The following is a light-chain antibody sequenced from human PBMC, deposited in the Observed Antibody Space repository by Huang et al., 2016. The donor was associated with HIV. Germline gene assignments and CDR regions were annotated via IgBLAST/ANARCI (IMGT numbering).Light chain of an antibody. CDR1: HSLLHSDGNTY. J-gene: IGKJ1*01. Sequence: DVVLTQSPLSLPVTLGQPASISCKSRHSLLHSDGNTYLNWFLQRPGQSPRRLLYKVSNRDFGVPARFSGSGSGADFTLTISRVEADDIGVYYCMQGTHWPQTFGQGTKVEVK. CDR3: MQGTHWPQT. CDR2: KVS. V-gene: IGKV2-30*02.